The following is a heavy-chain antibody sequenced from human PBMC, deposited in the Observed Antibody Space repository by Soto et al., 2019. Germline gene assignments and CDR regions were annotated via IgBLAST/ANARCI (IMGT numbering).Heavy chain of an antibody. CDR2: IIPIFGTA. CDR3: AGTEKLLWFGELPNYYGMDV. Sequence: SLKVSGKSSGYTWTADRIFWGRQAPGQGLDWMGGIIPIFGTANYAQKFQGRVTITADESTSTAYMELSSLRSEDTAVYYCAGTEKLLWFGELPNYYGMDVWGQGTTVTVSS. D-gene: IGHD3-10*01. J-gene: IGHJ6*02. V-gene: IGHV1-69*13. CDR1: GYTWTADR.